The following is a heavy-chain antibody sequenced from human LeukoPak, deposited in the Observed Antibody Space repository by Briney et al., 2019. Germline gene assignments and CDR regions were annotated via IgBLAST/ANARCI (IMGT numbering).Heavy chain of an antibody. D-gene: IGHD3-22*01. CDR2: ISAYNGNT. J-gene: IGHJ4*02. CDR1: GYTFTSYG. CDR3: ARGLEKYYYDSSGYLVY. Sequence: ASVKVSCKASGYTFTSYGISWVRQAPGQGLEWMGWISAYNGNTNYAQKLQGRVTMTTDTSTSTAYMELRSLRSDDTAVYYCARGLEKYYYDSSGYLVYWGQGTLVTVSS. V-gene: IGHV1-18*01.